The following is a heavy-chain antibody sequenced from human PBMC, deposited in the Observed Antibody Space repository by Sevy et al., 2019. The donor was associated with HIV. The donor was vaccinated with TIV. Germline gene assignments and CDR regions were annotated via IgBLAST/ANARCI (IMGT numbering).Heavy chain of an antibody. D-gene: IGHD1-26*01. CDR3: TRVEGAADWGMDV. CDR2: SSSSSNYI. J-gene: IGHJ6*02. CDR1: GFTFSSYS. V-gene: IGHV3-21*01. Sequence: GGSLRLSCAASGFTFSSYSMNWVRQAPGKGLEWVSSSSSSSNYIYYADSVKGRFTISRDNAKNSLYLQMNSLRAEDTAVYYCTRVEGAADWGMDVWGQGTTVTVSS.